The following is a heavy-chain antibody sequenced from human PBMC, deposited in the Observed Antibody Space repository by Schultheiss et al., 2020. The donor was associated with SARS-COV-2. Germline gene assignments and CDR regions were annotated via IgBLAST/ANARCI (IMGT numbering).Heavy chain of an antibody. CDR2: IYYSGST. CDR1: GGSISSGGYY. J-gene: IGHJ3*01. V-gene: IGHV4-31*03. CDR3: AKRDWDHLDYDFWSGYYDAFDL. Sequence: SETLSLTCTVSGGSISSGGYYWSWIRQHPGKGLEWIGYIYYSGSTYYNPSLKSRVTISVDTSKNQFSLKLSSVTAADTAVYYCAKRDWDHLDYDFWSGYYDAFDLWCEVATVTVSS. D-gene: IGHD3-3*01.